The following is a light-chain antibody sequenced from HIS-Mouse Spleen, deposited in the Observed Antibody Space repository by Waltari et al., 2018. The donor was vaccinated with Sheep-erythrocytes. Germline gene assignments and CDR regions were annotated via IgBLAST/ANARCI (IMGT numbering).Light chain of an antibody. CDR2: YKSDSDK. CDR3: MIWHSSAWV. CDR1: SGINVGTYR. V-gene: IGLV5-45*03. J-gene: IGLJ3*02. Sequence: QAVLTQPSSLSASPGASASLTCTLRSGINVGTYRIYWYQQKPGSPPQYLLRYKSDSDKQQGSGVPSRFAGSKDASANAGILRISGLQSEDEADYYCMIWHSSAWVFGGGTKLTVL.